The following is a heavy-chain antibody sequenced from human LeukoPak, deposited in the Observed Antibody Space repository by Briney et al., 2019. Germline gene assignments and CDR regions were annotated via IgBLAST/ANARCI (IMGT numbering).Heavy chain of an antibody. Sequence: GASVKVSCKASGGTFSSYAISWVRQAPGLGLEWMGGIIPIFGTANYAQKFQGRVTITADESTSTAYMELSSLRSEDTAVYYCARVGYYDSSGYYPRFDYWGQGTLVTVSS. V-gene: IGHV1-69*13. D-gene: IGHD3-22*01. CDR2: IIPIFGTA. CDR3: ARVGYYDSSGYYPRFDY. CDR1: GGTFSSYA. J-gene: IGHJ4*02.